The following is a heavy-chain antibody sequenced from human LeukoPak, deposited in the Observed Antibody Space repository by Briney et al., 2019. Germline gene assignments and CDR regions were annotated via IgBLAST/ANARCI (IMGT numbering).Heavy chain of an antibody. CDR3: IRGTVGAPGNDY. CDR1: GFSFGDYA. D-gene: IGHD1-26*01. CDR2: IDTDGSFT. V-gene: IGHV3-74*01. Sequence: PGGSLRLSCTASGFSFGDYAMTWVRQAPGKGLVWVSRIDTDGSFTSYADSVRGRFTISRDNAKNTLYLQMSSLRAEDTAVYYCIRGTVGAPGNDYWGQGTLVTVSS. J-gene: IGHJ4*02.